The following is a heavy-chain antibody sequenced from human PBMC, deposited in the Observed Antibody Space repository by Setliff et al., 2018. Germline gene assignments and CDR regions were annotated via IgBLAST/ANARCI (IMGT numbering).Heavy chain of an antibody. J-gene: IGHJ4*02. CDR2: IKQDGSEK. Sequence: GGSLRLSCAASEFTFSNYWMSWVRQAPGKGLEWVATIKQDGSEKFYVDSVKGRFTISRDNAKNSLYLQMDSLRVEDTAMYFCARDRGGGLYDYWGRGTLVTVSS. CDR1: EFTFSNYW. V-gene: IGHV3-7*01. D-gene: IGHD3-16*01. CDR3: ARDRGGGLYDY.